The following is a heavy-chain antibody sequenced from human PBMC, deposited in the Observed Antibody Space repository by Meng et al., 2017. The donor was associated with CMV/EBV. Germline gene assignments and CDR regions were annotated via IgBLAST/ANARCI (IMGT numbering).Heavy chain of an antibody. CDR2: IYYSGST. CDR3: ASYWYQLLEDNYNGFDP. J-gene: IGHJ5*02. D-gene: IGHD2-2*01. CDR1: GGPISSSSYY. Sequence: SETLSLTCTVSGGPISSSSYYWGWIRQPPGKGLEWIGSIYYSGSTYYNPSLKSRVTISVDTSKNQFSLKLSSVTAADTAVYYCASYWYQLLEDNYNGFDPWGQGTLVTVSS. V-gene: IGHV4-39*01.